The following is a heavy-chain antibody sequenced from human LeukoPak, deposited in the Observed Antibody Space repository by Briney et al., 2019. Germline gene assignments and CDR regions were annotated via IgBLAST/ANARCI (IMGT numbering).Heavy chain of an antibody. CDR1: GFTFSGFA. D-gene: IGHD1-26*01. Sequence: GGSLRLSCAASGFTFSGFAMSWVRRTPGKGLGWVSGISGTGDNTLYADSVKGRFTVSRDNSKNTLYLEMNSLRAEDTAIYYCAKMKGHPLPKYYMDVWGQGTTVTVSS. J-gene: IGHJ6*01. CDR3: AKMKGHPLPKYYMDV. V-gene: IGHV3-23*01. CDR2: ISGTGDNT.